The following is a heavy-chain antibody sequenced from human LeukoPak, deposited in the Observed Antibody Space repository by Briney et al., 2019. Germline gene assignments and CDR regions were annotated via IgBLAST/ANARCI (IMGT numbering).Heavy chain of an antibody. CDR2: INSDGSST. V-gene: IGHV3-74*01. CDR1: GFTFSSYW. CDR3: ASMNPGIAVAF. D-gene: IGHD6-19*01. J-gene: IGHJ4*02. Sequence: GGSLRLSCAASGFTFSSYWMHWVRQAPGKGLVWVSRINSDGSSTSCADSVKGRFTISRDNAKNTLYLQMNSLRAEDTAVYYCASMNPGIAVAFWGQGTLVTVSS.